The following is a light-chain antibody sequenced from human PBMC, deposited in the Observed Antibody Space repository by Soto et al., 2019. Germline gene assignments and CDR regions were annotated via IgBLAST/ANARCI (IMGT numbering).Light chain of an antibody. V-gene: IGLV2-14*01. CDR3: NSYTSSSTLWL. CDR1: SSDIGGYNY. J-gene: IGLJ3*02. CDR2: EVS. Sequence: QSVLTQPASVSGSPGQSITISCTGTSSDIGGYNYVSWYQQHPGKAPKLMIYEVSSRPSGVSNRFSGSKSGNTASLTISGLQAEDEADYYCNSYTSSSTLWLFGGGTKVTVL.